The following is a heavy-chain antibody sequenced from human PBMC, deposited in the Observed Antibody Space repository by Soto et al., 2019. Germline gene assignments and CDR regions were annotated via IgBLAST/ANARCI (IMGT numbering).Heavy chain of an antibody. V-gene: IGHV1-69*13. CDR1: GGTFSSYA. D-gene: IGHD3-22*01. Sequence: SVKVSCKASGGTFSSYAISWVRQAPGQGLEWMGGIIPIFGTANYAQKFQGRVTITADESTSTAYMELSSLRSEDTAVYYCANNPYYYDSSGYYFDYWGQGTLVTVSS. CDR3: ANNPYYYDSSGYYFDY. J-gene: IGHJ4*02. CDR2: IIPIFGTA.